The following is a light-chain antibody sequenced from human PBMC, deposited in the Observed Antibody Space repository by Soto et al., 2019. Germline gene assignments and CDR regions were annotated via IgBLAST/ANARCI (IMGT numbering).Light chain of an antibody. CDR2: AAS. J-gene: IGKJ4*01. CDR3: QKYNSALT. V-gene: IGKV1-27*01. CDR1: QGISNY. Sequence: DIQMTQSPSSLSASVGDRVTITCRASQGISNYLAWYQQKPGKVPKLLIYAASTLQYGVPSRFSGSGSGTDFTLTISSLQPEDVATYYCQKYNSALTFGGGTKVEIK.